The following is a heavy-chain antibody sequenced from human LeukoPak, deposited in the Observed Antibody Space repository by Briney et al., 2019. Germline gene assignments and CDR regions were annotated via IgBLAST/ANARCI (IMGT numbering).Heavy chain of an antibody. CDR2: ISHDETYK. CDR3: ARDVTVTTDNSLDP. CDR1: GFTFSDYW. J-gene: IGHJ5*02. D-gene: IGHD4-17*01. Sequence: GGSLRLSCAASGFTFSDYWVIWVRQAPGKGLEWVAVISHDETYKYCADSLKGRFTISRDNSKNTLYLQMNSLRVEDTAVYYCARDVTVTTDNSLDPWGQGTLVTVSS. V-gene: IGHV3-30*03.